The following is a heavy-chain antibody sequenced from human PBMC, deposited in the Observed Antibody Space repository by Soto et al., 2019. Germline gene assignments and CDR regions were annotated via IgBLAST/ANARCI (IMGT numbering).Heavy chain of an antibody. V-gene: IGHV4-4*07. Sequence: QVQLQESGPGLVKPSETLSLTCTVSGGSMSGYYWSWIWQTAGTGLELVGGIHSDGTTDYNPSLRSRITMSLDLSNNQFSLRLSSTTAADMAMYFCARTVAPSVVGAFDIWGQGTMVTVSS. D-gene: IGHD1-26*01. J-gene: IGHJ3*02. CDR2: IHSDGTT. CDR3: ARTVAPSVVGAFDI. CDR1: GGSMSGYY.